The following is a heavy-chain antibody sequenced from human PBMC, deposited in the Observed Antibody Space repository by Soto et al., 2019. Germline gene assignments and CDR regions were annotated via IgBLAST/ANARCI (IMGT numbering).Heavy chain of an antibody. J-gene: IGHJ6*02. V-gene: IGHV3-48*02. CDR2: ISSSSTI. CDR1: GFTFSSYS. CDR3: ARDGTRSGSYYPNYYYYGMDV. Sequence: GGSLRLSCAASGFTFSSYSMNWVRQAPGKGLEWVSYISSSSTIYYADSVKGRFTISRDNAKNSLYLQMNSLRDEDTAVYYCARDGTRSGSYYPNYYYYGMDVWGQGTTVTVSS. D-gene: IGHD1-26*01.